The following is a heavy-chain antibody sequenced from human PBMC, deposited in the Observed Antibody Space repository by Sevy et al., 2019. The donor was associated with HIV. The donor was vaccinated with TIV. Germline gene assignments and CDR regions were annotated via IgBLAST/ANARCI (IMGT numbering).Heavy chain of an antibody. CDR2: ISYDGIIK. V-gene: IGHV3-30*04. CDR3: ACGGGYTSAWSAGNH. Sequence: GGSLRLSCAASGFTFNTHAMHWVRQAPGKGLEWVALISYDGIIKYYADSVKGRLTISRDNSKNTLSLQMNSLRVEDTAVYYCACGGGYTSAWSAGNHWGQGTLVTVSS. J-gene: IGHJ4*02. CDR1: GFTFNTHA. D-gene: IGHD6-19*01.